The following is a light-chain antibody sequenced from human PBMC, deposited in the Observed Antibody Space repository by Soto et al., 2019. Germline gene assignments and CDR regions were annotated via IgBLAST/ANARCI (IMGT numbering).Light chain of an antibody. Sequence: DIQMTQSPSSLSASVGDRVTITCLASQSISSYLNWYQQKPGKAPKLLIYAASSLQSGVPSRLSGSGSGTDFTLTISSLQPEDFATYYCQQSYSTPLFGPGTKVDIK. CDR1: QSISSY. CDR3: QQSYSTPL. V-gene: IGKV1-39*01. J-gene: IGKJ3*01. CDR2: AAS.